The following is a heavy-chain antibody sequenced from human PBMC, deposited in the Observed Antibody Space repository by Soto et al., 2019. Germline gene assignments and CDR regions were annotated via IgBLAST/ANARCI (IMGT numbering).Heavy chain of an antibody. CDR2: VYHSGNT. V-gene: IGHV4-4*02. CDR1: GDSISSDKW. Sequence: PSETLSLTCAVSGDSISSDKWWSWVRQPPGKGLEWIGEVYHSGNTNYNPSLKSRVIMSVDKSKNQFSLKLSSVTDADTAMYYCARGERQQQRDYWGQGTLVTVSS. J-gene: IGHJ4*02. CDR3: ARGERQQQRDY. D-gene: IGHD6-13*01.